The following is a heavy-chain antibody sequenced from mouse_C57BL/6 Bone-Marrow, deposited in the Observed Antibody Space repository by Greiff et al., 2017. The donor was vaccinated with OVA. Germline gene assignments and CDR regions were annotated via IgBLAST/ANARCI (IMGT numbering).Heavy chain of an antibody. CDR1: GYTFTSYW. CDR2: IDPSDSYT. Sequence: QVQLQQPGAELVMPGASVKLSCKASGYTFTSYWMHWVKQRPGQGLEWIGEIDPSDSYTNYNQKFKGKSTLTVDKSSSTAYMQLSSLTSEDSAVYYCARSFITTVSMDYWGQGTSVTVSA. D-gene: IGHD1-1*01. CDR3: ARSFITTVSMDY. V-gene: IGHV1-69*01. J-gene: IGHJ4*01.